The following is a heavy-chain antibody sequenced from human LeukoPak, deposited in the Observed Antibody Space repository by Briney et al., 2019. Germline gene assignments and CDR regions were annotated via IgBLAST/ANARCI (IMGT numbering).Heavy chain of an antibody. D-gene: IGHD1-20*01. J-gene: IGHJ2*01. CDR1: GFAFSNFA. CDR3: AKDRVTGTGWYFDL. V-gene: IGHV3-23*01. CDR2: ISGSGGST. Sequence: GGSLRLSCAASGFAFSNFAMSWVRQAPGKGLEWVSAISGSGGSTYYADSVKGRFTISRDNSKNTLYLQMNSLRAEDTAVYYCAKDRVTGTGWYFDLWGRGTLVTVSS.